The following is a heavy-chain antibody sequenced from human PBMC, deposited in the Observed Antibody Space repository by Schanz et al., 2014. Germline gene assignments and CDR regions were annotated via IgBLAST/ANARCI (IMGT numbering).Heavy chain of an antibody. Sequence: QVQLVQSGAEVKKPGASVKVSCKASGYTFTSYGISWVRQAPGQGLEWMGWITAYNGDTNYALKLQGRVTMTTDTSTGTAYMELRSLRSDDTALYYCAREVGLYDRGWFDPWGQGTLVTVSS. J-gene: IGHJ5*02. CDR3: AREVGLYDRGWFDP. CDR2: ITAYNGDT. CDR1: GYTFTSYG. D-gene: IGHD3-22*01. V-gene: IGHV1-18*01.